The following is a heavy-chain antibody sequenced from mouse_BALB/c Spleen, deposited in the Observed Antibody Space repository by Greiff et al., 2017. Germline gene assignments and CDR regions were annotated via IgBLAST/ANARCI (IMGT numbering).Heavy chain of an antibody. CDR2: ISYDGSN. CDR1: GYSITSGYY. D-gene: IGHD1-1*01. J-gene: IGHJ3*01. Sequence: EVKLQESGPGLVKPSQSLSLTCSVTGYSITSGYYWNWIRQFPGNKLEWMGYISYDGSNNYNPSLKNRISITRDTSKNQFFLKLNSVTTEDTATYYCARHFITTVPFAYWGQGTLVTVSA. CDR3: ARHFITTVPFAY. V-gene: IGHV3-6*02.